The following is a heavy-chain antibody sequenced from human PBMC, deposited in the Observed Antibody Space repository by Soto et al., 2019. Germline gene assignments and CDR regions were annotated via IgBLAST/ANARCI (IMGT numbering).Heavy chain of an antibody. D-gene: IGHD3-22*01. Sequence: SETLSLTCTVSGGSISSGGYYWSWIRQHPGKGLEWIGYIYYSGSTYYNPSLKSRVTISVDTSKNQFSPKLSSVTAADTAVYYCARVGYYDSSGYPYFDYWGQGTLVTVSS. CDR1: GGSISSGGYY. CDR2: IYYSGST. CDR3: ARVGYYDSSGYPYFDY. J-gene: IGHJ4*02. V-gene: IGHV4-31*03.